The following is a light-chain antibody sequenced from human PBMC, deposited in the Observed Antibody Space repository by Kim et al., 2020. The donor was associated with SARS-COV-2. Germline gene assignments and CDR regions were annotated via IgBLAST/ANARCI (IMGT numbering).Light chain of an antibody. CDR1: DSNIERNF. J-gene: IGLJ3*02. CDR3: AAWDDNLSGRV. V-gene: IGLV1-47*01. CDR2: RSH. Sequence: GQKIILSCSGIDSNIERNFVYWYQHLPGKAPKVLIYRSHERPLGVSARFSGSKSGTSASLAISGLRSEDEGDYYCAAWDDNLSGRVFGGGTQLTVL.